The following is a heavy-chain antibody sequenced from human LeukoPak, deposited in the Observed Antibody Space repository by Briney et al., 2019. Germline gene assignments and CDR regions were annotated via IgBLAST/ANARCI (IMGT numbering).Heavy chain of an antibody. Sequence: GGSLRLSCAANGFSVSSNFMTWVRQAPGKGLGCVAIINTVVTTYYAKSGKGRFTISRDNSKNTLYLQMSSLGAEDTAVYFCARDPWRSGLCGGWGQGTQVIVSS. CDR1: GFSVSSNF. D-gene: IGHD3-10*01. CDR3: ARDPWRSGLCGG. J-gene: IGHJ4*02. V-gene: IGHV3-53*01. CDR2: INTVVTT.